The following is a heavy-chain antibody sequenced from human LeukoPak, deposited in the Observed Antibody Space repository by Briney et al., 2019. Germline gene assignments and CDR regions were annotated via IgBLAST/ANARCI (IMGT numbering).Heavy chain of an antibody. J-gene: IGHJ6*02. D-gene: IGHD3-3*01. Sequence: GGSLRLSCAASGFTFSSYGMHWVRQAPGKGLEWVAVISYDGSNKYYADSVKGRFTISRDNSKNTLYLQVNSLRAEDTAVYYCAKVVTIFGVVIGEYGMDVWGQGTTVTVSS. CDR1: GFTFSSYG. CDR2: ISYDGSNK. V-gene: IGHV3-30*18. CDR3: AKVVTIFGVVIGEYGMDV.